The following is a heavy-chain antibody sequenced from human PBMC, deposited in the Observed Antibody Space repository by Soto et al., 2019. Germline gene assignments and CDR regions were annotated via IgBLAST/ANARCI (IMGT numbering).Heavy chain of an antibody. Sequence: GGSLRLSCAASGFTFSSYGMHWVRQAPGKGLEWVAVISYDGSNKYYADSVKGRFTISRDNSKNTLYLQMNSLRAEDTAVYYCAKSGIDYYGMDVWGQGTTVTVSS. CDR2: ISYDGSNK. CDR3: AKSGIDYYGMDV. D-gene: IGHD1-1*01. CDR1: GFTFSSYG. J-gene: IGHJ6*02. V-gene: IGHV3-30*18.